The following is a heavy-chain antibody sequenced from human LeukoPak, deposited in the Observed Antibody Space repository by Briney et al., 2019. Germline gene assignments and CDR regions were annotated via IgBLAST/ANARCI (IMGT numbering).Heavy chain of an antibody. CDR2: ISYDGSNK. V-gene: IGHV3-30*04. CDR3: AKGKSEYDFWSGSPYYFDY. D-gene: IGHD3-3*01. Sequence: GGSLRLSCAASGFTFSSYAMHWVRQAPGKGLEWVAVISYDGSNKYYADSVKGRFTISRDNSKNTLYLQMNSLRAEDTAVYYCAKGKSEYDFWSGSPYYFDYWGQGTLVTVSS. J-gene: IGHJ4*02. CDR1: GFTFSSYA.